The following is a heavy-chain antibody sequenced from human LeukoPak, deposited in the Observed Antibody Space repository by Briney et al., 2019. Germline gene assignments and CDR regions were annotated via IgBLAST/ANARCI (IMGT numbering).Heavy chain of an antibody. CDR1: GFTFSSYA. D-gene: IGHD3/OR15-3a*01. CDR2: ISYDGSNK. CDR3: ARDRRDWLLTAPDY. J-gene: IGHJ4*02. Sequence: GGSLRLSCAASGFTFSSYAMHWVRQAPGKGLEWVAVISYDGSNKYYADSVKGRFTISRDNSKNTLYLQMNSLRAEDTAVYYCARDRRDWLLTAPDYWGQGTLVTVSS. V-gene: IGHV3-30-3*01.